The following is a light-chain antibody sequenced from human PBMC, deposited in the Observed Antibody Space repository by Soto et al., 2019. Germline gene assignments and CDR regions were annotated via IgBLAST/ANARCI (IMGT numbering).Light chain of an antibody. Sequence: DIQMTQSPSSLSASVGDRVTITCQASQDISNYLTWYQQKPGKDPKLLSYDASNLETGVPSRFSGSGSGTDFPFTISSLQPEDIATYYCQQYDNLRITFGQGTRLEIK. CDR3: QQYDNLRIT. CDR1: QDISNY. CDR2: DAS. V-gene: IGKV1-33*01. J-gene: IGKJ5*01.